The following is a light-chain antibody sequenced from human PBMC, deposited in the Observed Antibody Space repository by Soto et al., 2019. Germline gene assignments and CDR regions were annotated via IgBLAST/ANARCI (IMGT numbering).Light chain of an antibody. CDR3: AAWDASLSEYV. V-gene: IGLV1-47*01. CDR1: SSNIGSNY. CDR2: RNN. Sequence: QSVLTQPPSASGTPGQRVTISCSGSSSNIGSNYVYWYQQLPGTAPKLLIYRNNQRPSGVPDRFSGSKSGTSASLAISGLRSEDEADYYCAAWDASLSEYVFGTGTKLTVL. J-gene: IGLJ1*01.